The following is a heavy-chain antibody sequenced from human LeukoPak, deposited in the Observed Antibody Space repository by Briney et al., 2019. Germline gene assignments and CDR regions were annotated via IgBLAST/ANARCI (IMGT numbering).Heavy chain of an antibody. J-gene: IGHJ4*02. CDR2: IYYSGST. V-gene: IGHV4-39*01. CDR1: GGSISSSSYY. D-gene: IGHD2-2*01. Sequence: SETLSLTCTVSGGSISSSSYYWGWIRQPPGKGLEWIGSIYYSGSTYYNPSLKSRVTISVDTSKNQFSLKLSSVTAADMAVYYCARRRFRYQLPFYFDYWGQGTLVTVSS. CDR3: ARRRFRYQLPFYFDY.